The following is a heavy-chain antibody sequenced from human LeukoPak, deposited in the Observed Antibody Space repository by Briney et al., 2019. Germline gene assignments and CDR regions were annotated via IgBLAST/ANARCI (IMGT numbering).Heavy chain of an antibody. CDR3: ARDLGDTQGGYMDV. CDR2: INPNSGGT. CDR1: GYTFTGDY. Sequence: ASVKVSCKASGYTFTGDYMHWVRQAPGQGLEWMGWINPNSGGTNYAQKFQGRVTMTRDTSTSTAYMELSRLRSDDTAVYDCARDLGDTQGGYMDVWGKGTTVTVSS. D-gene: IGHD3-16*01. J-gene: IGHJ6*03. V-gene: IGHV1-2*02.